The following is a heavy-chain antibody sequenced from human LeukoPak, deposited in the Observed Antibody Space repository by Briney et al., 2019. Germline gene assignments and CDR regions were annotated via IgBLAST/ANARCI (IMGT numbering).Heavy chain of an antibody. CDR2: ICANDGNT. J-gene: IGHJ4*02. Sequence: GGSLRLSCAASGLTFRNYAMSWVRQAPGKGLEWVSVICANDGNTYYADAVRGRFTISRDNSKDTLYLQMDSLRAEDTAVYYCAKGSGSSCYSPCDYWGQGILVTVSS. V-gene: IGHV3-23*01. CDR1: GLTFRNYA. CDR3: AKGSGSSCYSPCDY. D-gene: IGHD2-15*01.